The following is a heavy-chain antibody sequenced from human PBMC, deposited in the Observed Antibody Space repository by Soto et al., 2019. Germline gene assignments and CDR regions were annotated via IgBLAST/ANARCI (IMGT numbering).Heavy chain of an antibody. V-gene: IGHV3-23*01. CDR1: AFTVSSYR. CDR2: IIVSGGST. CDR3: AKQPFDDFGSGYYNLEY. Sequence: GSLRLSCSASAFTVSSYRTSWVRQAPGKGLEWVSAIIVSGGSTYYADSVKGRFTISRDNSKNTLYLQMKSLRCEDTDVYYCAKQPFDDFGSGYYNLEYWGQGIRATVSS. J-gene: IGHJ4*02. D-gene: IGHD3-3*01.